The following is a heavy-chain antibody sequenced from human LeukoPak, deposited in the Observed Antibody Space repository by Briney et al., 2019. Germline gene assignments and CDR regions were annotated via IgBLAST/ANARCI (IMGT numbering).Heavy chain of an antibody. CDR2: IIPILGIA. J-gene: IGHJ4*02. D-gene: IGHD6-6*01. V-gene: IGHV1-69*04. CDR3: ARGSHSSSSDY. Sequence: SVKVSCKASGGTFSSYAISWVRQAPGQGLEWMGRIIPILGIANYAQKFQGRVTMTRDTSTSTVYMELSSLRSEDTAVYYCARGSHSSSSDYWGQGTLVTVSS. CDR1: GGTFSSYA.